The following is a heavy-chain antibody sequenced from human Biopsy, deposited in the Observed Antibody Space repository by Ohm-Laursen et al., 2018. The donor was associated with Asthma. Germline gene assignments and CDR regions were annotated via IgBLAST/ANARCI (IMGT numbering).Heavy chain of an antibody. Sequence: SVKVSCKASGDSLGSFINYAISWVRQAPRQWLEWMGGLIPVLGTADYAPMFEGRVTITADESTSTAYLELTSLRFEDTAVYYCARGYSGTDRIVYYYSGMEVWGQGTTVTVSS. J-gene: IGHJ6*02. D-gene: IGHD5-12*01. CDR1: GDSLGSFINYA. CDR3: ARGYSGTDRIVYYYSGMEV. V-gene: IGHV1-69*13. CDR2: LIPVLGTA.